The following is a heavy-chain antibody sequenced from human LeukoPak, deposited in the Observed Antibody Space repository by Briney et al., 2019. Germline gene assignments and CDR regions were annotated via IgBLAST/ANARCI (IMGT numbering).Heavy chain of an antibody. J-gene: IGHJ6*02. D-gene: IGHD3-10*01. V-gene: IGHV4-39*07. CDR3: ARASMVRGVIVYYYYGMDV. CDR2: INHSGST. CDR1: GGSISSSSYY. Sequence: SETLSLTCTVSGGSISSSSYYWGWIRQPPGKGLEWIGEINHSGSTNYNPSLKSRVTISVDTSKNQFSLKLSSVTAADTAVYYCARASMVRGVIVYYYYGMDVWGQGTTVTVSS.